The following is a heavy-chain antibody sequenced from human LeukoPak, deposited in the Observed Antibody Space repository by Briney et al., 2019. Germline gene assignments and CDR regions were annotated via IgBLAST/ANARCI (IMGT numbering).Heavy chain of an antibody. D-gene: IGHD6-6*01. Sequence: PGGSLRLSCAASGFTVSSNYMSWVRQAPGKGLEWVSIIYSGGSTYYADSVKGRFTISRDNSKNSLFLQMNSLRAEDTAFYYCARVLGYGSSYVDYWGQGTLVTVSS. J-gene: IGHJ4*02. V-gene: IGHV3-53*01. CDR2: IYSGGST. CDR1: GFTVSSNY. CDR3: ARVLGYGSSYVDY.